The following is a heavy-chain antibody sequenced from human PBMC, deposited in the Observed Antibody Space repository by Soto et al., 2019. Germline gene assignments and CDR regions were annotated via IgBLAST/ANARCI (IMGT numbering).Heavy chain of an antibody. V-gene: IGHV4-30-2*01. J-gene: IGHJ3*02. D-gene: IGHD3-16*02. CDR2: IYHSGST. CDR1: GGSISSGGYS. CDR3: ARGGFITFGGVIVNPGAFDI. Sequence: SETLSLTCAVSGGSISSGGYSWSWIRQPPGKGLEWIGYIYHSGSTYYNPSLKSRVTISVDRSKNQFSLKLSSVTAADTAVYYCARGGFITFGGVIVNPGAFDIWGQGTIVTVSS.